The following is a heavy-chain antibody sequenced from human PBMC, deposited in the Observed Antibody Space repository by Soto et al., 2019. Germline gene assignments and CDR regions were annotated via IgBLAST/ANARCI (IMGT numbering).Heavy chain of an antibody. CDR3: ASSPPRLGITIFGVLIGGYGMDV. CDR2: INPNSGGT. V-gene: IGHV1-2*02. Sequence: ASVKVSCKASGYTFTGYYMHWVRQAPGQGLEWMGWINPNSGGTNYAQKFQGRVTMTRDTSISTAYMELSRLRSDDTALYYCASSPPRLGITIFGVLIGGYGMDVWGQGTTVTVSS. J-gene: IGHJ6*02. CDR1: GYTFTGYY. D-gene: IGHD3-3*01.